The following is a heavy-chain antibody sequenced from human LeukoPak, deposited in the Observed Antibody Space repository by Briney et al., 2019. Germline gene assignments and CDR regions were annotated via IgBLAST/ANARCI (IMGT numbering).Heavy chain of an antibody. CDR1: GFTVSSNY. D-gene: IGHD1-26*01. V-gene: IGHV3-66*01. J-gene: IGHJ6*02. CDR3: AREEPHYYYYYGMDV. Sequence: GGSLRLSCAASGFTVSSNYMSWVRQAPGKGLEWVSVIYSGGSTYYADSVKGRFTISRDNSKNTLYLQMNSLRAEDTAVYYCAREEPHYYYYYGMDVWGQGTTVTVSS. CDR2: IYSGGST.